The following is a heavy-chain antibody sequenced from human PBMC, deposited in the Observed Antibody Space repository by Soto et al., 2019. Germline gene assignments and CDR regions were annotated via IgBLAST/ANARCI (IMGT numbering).Heavy chain of an antibody. Sequence: QVQLVESGGGVVQPGRSLRLSCAASGFTFSSYAMHWVRQAPGKGLEWVAVISYDGSNKYYADSVKGRFTISRDNSKNTLYLQMNSLRAEDTAVYYCARDGGVAATWSFHWGQGTLVTVSS. CDR2: ISYDGSNK. CDR3: ARDGGVAATWSFH. V-gene: IGHV3-30-3*01. CDR1: GFTFSSYA. D-gene: IGHD1-26*01. J-gene: IGHJ4*02.